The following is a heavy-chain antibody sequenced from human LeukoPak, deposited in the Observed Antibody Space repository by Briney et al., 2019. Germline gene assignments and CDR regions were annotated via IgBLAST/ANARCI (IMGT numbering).Heavy chain of an antibody. Sequence: GGSLRLSCAASGFTFSGSAMHRVRQASGKGLEWVGRIRSKANSYATAYAASVKGRFTISRDYSKNTAYLQMNSLKTEDTAVYYCTRHFDVVVVAATPEFDYWGQGTLVTVSS. CDR2: IRSKANSYAT. CDR1: GFTFSGSA. D-gene: IGHD2-15*01. J-gene: IGHJ4*02. CDR3: TRHFDVVVVAATPEFDY. V-gene: IGHV3-73*01.